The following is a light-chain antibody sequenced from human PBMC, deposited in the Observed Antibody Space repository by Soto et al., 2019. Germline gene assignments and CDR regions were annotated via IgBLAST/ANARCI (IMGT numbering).Light chain of an antibody. CDR3: QQYGASPWT. V-gene: IGKV3-20*01. CDR1: QSVSSKS. J-gene: IGKJ1*01. Sequence: EIVLTQSPGTLSLSPGERATLSCRASQSVSSKSLAWFQHKPGQAPRLLIYGASSRATGIPDRFSGSGSGTAFTLTISRLEPEDSAVYYCQQYGASPWTFGQGTKVEIK. CDR2: GAS.